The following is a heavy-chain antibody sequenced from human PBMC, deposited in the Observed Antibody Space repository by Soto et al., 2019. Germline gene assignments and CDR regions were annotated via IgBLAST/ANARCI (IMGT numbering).Heavy chain of an antibody. D-gene: IGHD6-19*01. V-gene: IGHV1-18*04. CDR1: GYTFTSYG. CDR3: ARGLVAGTASDACDI. CDR2: ISAYNGNT. J-gene: IGHJ3*02. Sequence: QVQLVQSGAEVKKPGASVKVSCKASGYTFTSYGISWVRQAPGQGLEWMGWISAYNGNTNYAQKLQGRVTMTTDTATRIAYRELRSLRSDDTDVYYCARGLVAGTASDACDIWGQWPMVTVSS.